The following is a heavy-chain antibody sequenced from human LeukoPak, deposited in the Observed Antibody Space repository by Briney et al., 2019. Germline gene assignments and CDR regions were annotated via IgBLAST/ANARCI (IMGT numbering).Heavy chain of an antibody. J-gene: IGHJ6*03. V-gene: IGHV4-4*07. CDR2: IYTSGST. Sequence: SETLSLTCTVSGGSISSYYWSWIRQPAGKGLEWIGRIYTSGSTHYNPSLKSRVTMSVDTSKNQFSLKLSSVTAADTAVYYCARTPIFGVVIDYYYYMDVWGKGTTVTVSS. CDR3: ARTPIFGVVIDYYYYMDV. D-gene: IGHD3-3*01. CDR1: GGSISSYY.